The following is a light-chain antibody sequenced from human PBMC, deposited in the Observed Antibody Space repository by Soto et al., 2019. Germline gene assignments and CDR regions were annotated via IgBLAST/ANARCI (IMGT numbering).Light chain of an antibody. V-gene: IGKV3-11*01. J-gene: IGKJ4*01. CDR2: DAS. Sequence: GLTQSPSPLSLSPGERATLSWRASQSVSSYLAWYQQKPPQAPRLLVYDASNRATGIPARFSGSGSATDFTLTISSLEPEDFAIYYCQQRSNWPALTFGGGTKVDIK. CDR3: QQRSNWPALT. CDR1: QSVSSY.